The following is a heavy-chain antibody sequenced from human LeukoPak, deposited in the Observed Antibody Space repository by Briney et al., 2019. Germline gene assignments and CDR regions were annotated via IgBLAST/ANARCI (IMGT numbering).Heavy chain of an antibody. J-gene: IGHJ4*02. CDR1: GGTFSSYA. V-gene: IGHV1-69*13. CDR3: ATYRDGYSMFDY. Sequence: SVNVSCKASGGTFSSYAISWVRQAPGQGLEWMGGIIPIFGTANYAQKFQGRVTITADESTSTAYMELSSLRSEDTAVYYCATYRDGYSMFDYWGQGTLVTVSS. CDR2: IIPIFGTA. D-gene: IGHD5-24*01.